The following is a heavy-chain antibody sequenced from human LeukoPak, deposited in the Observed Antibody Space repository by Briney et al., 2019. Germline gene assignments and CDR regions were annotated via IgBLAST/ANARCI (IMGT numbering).Heavy chain of an antibody. D-gene: IGHD5-18*01. CDR2: IYHSGST. CDR1: GGSISSGGYS. J-gene: IGHJ4*02. V-gene: IGHV4-30-2*01. Sequence: SETLSLTCAVSGGSISSGGYSWSWIRQPPGKGLEWIGYIYHSGSTYYNPSPKSRVTISVDRSKNQFSLKLSSVTAADTAVYYCARGDRYGLDYWGQGTLVTVSS. CDR3: ARGDRYGLDY.